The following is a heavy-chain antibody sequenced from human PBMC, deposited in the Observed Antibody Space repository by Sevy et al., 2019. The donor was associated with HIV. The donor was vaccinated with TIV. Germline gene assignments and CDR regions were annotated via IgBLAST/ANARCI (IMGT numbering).Heavy chain of an antibody. V-gene: IGHV3-33*01. CDR1: GFTFSSYG. Sequence: GGSLRLSCAASGFTFSSYGMHWVRQAPGKGLEWVAVIWYDGSNKYYADSVKGRFTISRDNSKNTLYLQMNSLRAEDTAVYYCAREAYGGNSGSAFDIWGQWTMVTVSS. J-gene: IGHJ3*02. CDR3: AREAYGGNSGSAFDI. D-gene: IGHD4-17*01. CDR2: IWYDGSNK.